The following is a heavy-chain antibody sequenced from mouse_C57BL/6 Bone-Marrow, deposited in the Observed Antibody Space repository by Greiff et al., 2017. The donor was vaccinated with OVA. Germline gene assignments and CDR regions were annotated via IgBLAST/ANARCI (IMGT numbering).Heavy chain of an antibody. D-gene: IGHD2-4*01. CDR2: IDPSDSYT. Sequence: VQLQQPGAELVMPGASVKLSCKASGYTFTSYWMHWVKQRPGQGLEWIGEIDPSDSYTNYNQKFKGKSTLTVDKSSSTAYMQLSSLTSEDSAVYYCARDYYDYGGFAYWGQGTQVTVSA. V-gene: IGHV1-69*01. CDR1: GYTFTSYW. CDR3: ARDYYDYGGFAY. J-gene: IGHJ3*01.